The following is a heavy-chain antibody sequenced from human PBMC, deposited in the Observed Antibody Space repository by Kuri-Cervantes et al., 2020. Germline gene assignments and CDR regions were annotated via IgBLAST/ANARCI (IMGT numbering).Heavy chain of an antibody. V-gene: IGHV1-18*01. J-gene: IGHJ6*03. Sequence: ASVKVSCKASGYTFTSYGISWVRQAPGQGLEWMGWISAYNGNTNYAQKLQGRVTMTTDTSTSTAYMELRSLRSDDTAVYYCARDGYYYDSSALVGDVNYYYYYYMDVWGKGTTVTVSS. D-gene: IGHD3-22*01. CDR1: GYTFTSYG. CDR2: ISAYNGNT. CDR3: ARDGYYYDSSALVGDVNYYYYYYMDV.